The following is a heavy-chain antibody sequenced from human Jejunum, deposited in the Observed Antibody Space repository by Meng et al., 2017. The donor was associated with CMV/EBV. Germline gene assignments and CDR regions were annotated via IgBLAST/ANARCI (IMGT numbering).Heavy chain of an antibody. CDR2: FGGSGGGT. CDR3: VKGYGMDV. Sequence: LSCASSGFTFSNYLMCWVRQAPGKGLVWVSSFGGSGGGTFYADSVKGRFTISRDNSRNTLYLQMNSLRAEDTAVYYCVKGYGMDVWGQGTTVTVSS. J-gene: IGHJ6*02. V-gene: IGHV3-23*01. CDR1: GFTFSNYL.